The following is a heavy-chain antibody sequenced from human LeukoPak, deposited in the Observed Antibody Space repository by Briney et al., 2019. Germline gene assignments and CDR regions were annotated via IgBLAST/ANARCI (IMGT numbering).Heavy chain of an antibody. Sequence: ASVKVSCKASGGTFTSYAISWVRQAPGQGVEWRGGIIPIIGIANYAKKFQGRVTITADKSTSTAYMELSSLRSEDTAVYYCARYWMATGQSGYYYYYYGMDVWGQGTTVTVSS. CDR2: IIPIIGIA. CDR3: ARYWMATGQSGYYYYYYGMDV. D-gene: IGHD5-24*01. V-gene: IGHV1-69*17. CDR1: GGTFTSYA. J-gene: IGHJ6*02.